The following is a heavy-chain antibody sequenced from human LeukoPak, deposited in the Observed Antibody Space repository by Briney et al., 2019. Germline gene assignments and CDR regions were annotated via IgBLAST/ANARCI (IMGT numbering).Heavy chain of an antibody. J-gene: IGHJ4*02. V-gene: IGHV3-21*01. CDR2: ISSSSSYI. D-gene: IGHD3-22*01. CDR3: AKVHYYDSSGYPGDY. Sequence: PGGSLRLSCAASGFTFDDYGMSWVRQAPGKGLEWVSSISSSSSYIYYADSVKGRFTISRDNAKNSLYLQMNSLRAEDTAVYYCAKVHYYDSSGYPGDYWGQGTLVTVSS. CDR1: GFTFDDYG.